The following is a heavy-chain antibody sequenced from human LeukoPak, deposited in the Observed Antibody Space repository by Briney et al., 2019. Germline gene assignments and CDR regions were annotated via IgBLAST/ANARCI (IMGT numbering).Heavy chain of an antibody. Sequence: ASVKVSCKASGYTFTGYYMHWVRQAPGQGLEWMGWINPNSGGTNYAQKFQGRVTMTRDTSISTAYMELSRLRSDDTAVYYCAREMTTVTTRRYWFDPWGQGTLVTVSS. CDR3: AREMTTVTTRRYWFDP. D-gene: IGHD4-11*01. CDR2: INPNSGGT. CDR1: GYTFTGYY. J-gene: IGHJ5*02. V-gene: IGHV1-2*02.